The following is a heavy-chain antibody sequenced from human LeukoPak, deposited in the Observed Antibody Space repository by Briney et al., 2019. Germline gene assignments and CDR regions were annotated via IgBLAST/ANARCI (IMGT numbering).Heavy chain of an antibody. CDR3: ARARYDFWSGYYTAPYGMDV. CDR2: FDPEDGET. CDR1: GYTLTELS. D-gene: IGHD3-3*01. Sequence: ASVKVSCKVSGYTLTELSMHWVRQAPGKGLEWMGGFDPEDGETIYAQKFQGRVTMTRDTSTSTVYMELSSLRSEDTAVYYCARARYDFWSGYYTAPYGMDVWGQGTTVTVSS. V-gene: IGHV1-24*01. J-gene: IGHJ6*02.